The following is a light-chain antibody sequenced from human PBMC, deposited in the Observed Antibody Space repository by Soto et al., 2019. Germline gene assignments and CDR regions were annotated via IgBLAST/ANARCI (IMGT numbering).Light chain of an antibody. V-gene: IGKV4-1*01. CDR1: QSVLYSSNNKNY. CDR2: WAS. Sequence: DIVMTQSPDSLAVSLGERATINCKSSQSVLYSSNNKNYLAWYQQKPGQPPKLLIYWASTRESGVPDRFSGSGSRKDFTLTISSLQAEDVAVYYCQQYSSTPLTFRQGTKVEIK. J-gene: IGKJ1*01. CDR3: QQYSSTPLT.